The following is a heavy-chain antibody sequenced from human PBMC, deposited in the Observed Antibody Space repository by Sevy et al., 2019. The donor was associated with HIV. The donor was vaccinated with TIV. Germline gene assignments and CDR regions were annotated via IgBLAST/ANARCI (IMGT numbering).Heavy chain of an antibody. CDR3: AKDLYYSGSGCSYYFDL. V-gene: IGHV3-21*01. J-gene: IGHJ5*02. D-gene: IGHD3-10*01. CDR2: ITGSGGSI. Sequence: GGSLRLSCAASGFTFSTYTMNWVRQTPGKGLEWVAAITGSGGSIYYADSVKGRFSISRDKAKNSLYLQMSSLSPEDTAVYYCAKDLYYSGSGCSYYFDLWGQGTLVTVSS. CDR1: GFTFSTYT.